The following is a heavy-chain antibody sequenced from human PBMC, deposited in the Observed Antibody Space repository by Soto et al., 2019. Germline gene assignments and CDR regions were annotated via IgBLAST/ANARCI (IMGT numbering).Heavy chain of an antibody. Sequence: QVQLVQSGAEVKKPGASVKVSCKASGYTFTSYYMHWVRQAPGQGLEWMGIINPSGGSTSYAQKCQGRVTMTRDTSTSTVYMELSSLRSEDTAVYYGARGHITGTFDYWGQGTLVTVSS. CDR2: INPSGGST. CDR1: GYTFTSYY. CDR3: ARGHITGTFDY. V-gene: IGHV1-46*01. D-gene: IGHD1-7*01. J-gene: IGHJ4*02.